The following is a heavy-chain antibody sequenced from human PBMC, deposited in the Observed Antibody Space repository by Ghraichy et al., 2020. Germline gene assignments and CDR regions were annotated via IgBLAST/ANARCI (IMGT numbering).Heavy chain of an antibody. Sequence: GGSLRLSCAASGFTFSTYGMSWVRQAPGKGLEWVAAISGNGGTTYYADSVKGRVTISRDNSKTTLYLQLNSLRVEDTAEYYCAKDLRWGLDYWGQGTLVTVSS. J-gene: IGHJ4*02. CDR3: AKDLRWGLDY. D-gene: IGHD2-21*01. V-gene: IGHV3-23*01. CDR2: ISGNGGTT. CDR1: GFTFSTYG.